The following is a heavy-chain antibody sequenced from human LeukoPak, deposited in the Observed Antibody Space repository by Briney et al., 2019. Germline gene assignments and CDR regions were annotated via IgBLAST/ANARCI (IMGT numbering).Heavy chain of an antibody. V-gene: IGHV1-18*01. J-gene: IGHJ4*02. D-gene: IGHD3-16*01. CDR2: FNANNGNT. CDR3: ARDYQYVVDH. CDR1: GHTFSSYG. Sequence: ASVKVSCKASGHTFSSYGISWVRQAPGQGLEWVGWFNANNGNTNPAKKFQGRVTMTTDTSTSTAYMELRSLRSDDTAMYYCARDYQYVVDHWGQGTLVTVSS.